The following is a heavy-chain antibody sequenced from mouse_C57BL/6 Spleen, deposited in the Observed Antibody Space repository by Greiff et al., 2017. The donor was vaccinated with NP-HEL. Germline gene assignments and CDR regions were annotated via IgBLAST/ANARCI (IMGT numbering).Heavy chain of an antibody. CDR2: IYPGDGDT. Sequence: QVQLQQSGPELVKPGASVKISCKASGYAFSSSWMNWVKQRPGKGLEWIGRIYPGDGDTNYNQKFKGKSTLTVDKSSSTAYMQLSSLTSEDSAVYYCARSGLRRDYYAMDYCGQGTSVTVSS. J-gene: IGHJ4*01. V-gene: IGHV1-82*01. D-gene: IGHD2-4*01. CDR3: ARSGLRRDYYAMDY. CDR1: GYAFSSSW.